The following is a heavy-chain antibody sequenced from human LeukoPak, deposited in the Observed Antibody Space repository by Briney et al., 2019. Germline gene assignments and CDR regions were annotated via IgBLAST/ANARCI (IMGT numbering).Heavy chain of an antibody. J-gene: IGHJ6*02. D-gene: IGHD3-10*01. Sequence: GGSLRLSCAASGFTFSNYAMSWVRQAPGKGLEWVSTITDSGGTTYYADSVKGRLTISRDNSKNTLYLQMNSLRDEDTAVYYCAKVPYSDYGAGRPPFMDVWGHGTTVAISS. V-gene: IGHV3-23*01. CDR3: AKVPYSDYGAGRPPFMDV. CDR2: ITDSGGTT. CDR1: GFTFSNYA.